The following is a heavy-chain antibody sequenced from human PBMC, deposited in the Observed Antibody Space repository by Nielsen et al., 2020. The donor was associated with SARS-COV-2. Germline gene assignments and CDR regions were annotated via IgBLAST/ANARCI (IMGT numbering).Heavy chain of an antibody. V-gene: IGHV4-34*01. J-gene: IGHJ6*02. CDR3: ARERYSYGPYYYYYGMDV. CDR2: INHSGST. D-gene: IGHD5-18*01. CDR1: GGSFSGYY. Sequence: SETLSLTCAVYGGSFSGYYWSWIRQPPGKGLEWIGEINHSGSTNYNPSLKSRVTISVDMSKNQFSLKLSSVTAADTAVYYCARERYSYGPYYYYYGMDVWGQGTMVTVSS.